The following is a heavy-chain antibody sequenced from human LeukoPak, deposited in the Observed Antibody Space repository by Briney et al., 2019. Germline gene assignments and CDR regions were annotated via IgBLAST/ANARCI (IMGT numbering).Heavy chain of an antibody. CDR3: ARDPDSSGWYDY. V-gene: IGHV3-11*01. CDR1: GFTLSDYY. CDR2: ISSSGSTI. Sequence: PGGSLRLSCAASGFTLSDYYMSWIRQAPGKRLEWVSYISSSGSTIYYADSVKGRFTISRDNAKNSLYLQMNSLRAEDTAVYYCARDPDSSGWYDYWGQGALVTVSS. D-gene: IGHD6-19*01. J-gene: IGHJ4*02.